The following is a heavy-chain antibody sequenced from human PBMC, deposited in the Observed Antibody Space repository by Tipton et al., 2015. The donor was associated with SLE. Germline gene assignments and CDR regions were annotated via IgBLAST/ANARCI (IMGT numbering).Heavy chain of an antibody. CDR2: SFYSGHT. V-gene: IGHV4-39*07. Sequence: GLVKPSETLSLICTVSGGSVSSESHYWAWIRQTPGKGLEWIGNSFYSGHTYYNPSLKSRVTMSVDTSKNQFSLKLTSVTAADTAVYYCARDPYDSWSDYQATFDYWGQGTLVTVSP. CDR1: GGSVSSESHY. D-gene: IGHD3-3*01. CDR3: ARDPYDSWSDYQATFDY. J-gene: IGHJ4*02.